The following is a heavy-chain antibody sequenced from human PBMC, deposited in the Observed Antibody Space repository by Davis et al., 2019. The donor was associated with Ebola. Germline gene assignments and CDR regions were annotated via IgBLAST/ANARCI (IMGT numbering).Heavy chain of an antibody. J-gene: IGHJ4*02. D-gene: IGHD6-19*01. V-gene: IGHV3-23*03. Sequence: GESLKISCAASGFTSGRYAMSWVRQAPGKGLEWVSVIYDQSTAYAASVRGRFLISRDKSNNTLYLEINSLRVDDTAVYYCATTQWLREFDNWGQGTLVTVSS. CDR1: GFTSGRYA. CDR3: ATTQWLREFDN. CDR2: IYDQST.